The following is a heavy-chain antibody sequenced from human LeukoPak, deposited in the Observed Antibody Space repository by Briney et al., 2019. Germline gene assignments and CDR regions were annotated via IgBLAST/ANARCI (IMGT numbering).Heavy chain of an antibody. Sequence: PGGSLRLSCVASGFTFSSYAMSWVRQAPGKGLEWVSAISVSDDSTYYADSVKGRFTISRDNSKNTLYLQMNSLRAEDTAVYYCAKEWSDSYYFDYWGQGTLVTVSS. CDR2: ISVSDDST. V-gene: IGHV3-23*01. CDR1: GFTFSSYA. J-gene: IGHJ4*02. CDR3: AKEWSDSYYFDY. D-gene: IGHD3-3*01.